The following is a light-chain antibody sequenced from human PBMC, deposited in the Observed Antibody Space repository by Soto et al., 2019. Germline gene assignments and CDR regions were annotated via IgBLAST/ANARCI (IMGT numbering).Light chain of an antibody. CDR1: QSVSSSY. J-gene: IGKJ3*01. CDR3: QQYGTSPLT. CDR2: GAS. Sequence: EIVLTQSPGTLSLSPGERATLSCRASQSVSSSYLAWYQQKLGQAPRLLIYGASTRATGIPDRFSGSGSGTDFTLTIRRLEPEDFAVYYCQQYGTSPLTFGPGTKVDIK. V-gene: IGKV3-20*01.